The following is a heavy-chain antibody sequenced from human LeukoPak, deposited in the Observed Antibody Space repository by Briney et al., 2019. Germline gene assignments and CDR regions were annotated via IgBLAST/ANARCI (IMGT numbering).Heavy chain of an antibody. Sequence: SGGSLRLSCAASGFIVSSSYMSWIRQAPGKGLEWVPIIYSANSAYYADSVKGRFTVSRDNSKNTLYLQMNNLRADDTAVYYCARGAGTTTFEYWGQGTLVTVSS. J-gene: IGHJ4*02. CDR3: ARGAGTTTFEY. D-gene: IGHD4-17*01. V-gene: IGHV3-53*01. CDR1: GFIVSSSY. CDR2: IYSANSA.